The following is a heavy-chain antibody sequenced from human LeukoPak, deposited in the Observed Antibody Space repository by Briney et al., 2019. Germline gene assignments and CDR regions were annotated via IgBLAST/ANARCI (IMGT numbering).Heavy chain of an antibody. Sequence: GGSLRLSCAASGFTFDDHGMNWVRQAPGKGPEWVSGMNWDGGSRGNADSVKGRFTISRDNAKNALYLQMNSLRAEDTALYYCARVLAVAGTWGYFDYWGQGTLVTVSS. V-gene: IGHV3-20*04. CDR2: MNWDGGSR. J-gene: IGHJ4*02. CDR3: ARVLAVAGTWGYFDY. CDR1: GFTFDDHG. D-gene: IGHD6-19*01.